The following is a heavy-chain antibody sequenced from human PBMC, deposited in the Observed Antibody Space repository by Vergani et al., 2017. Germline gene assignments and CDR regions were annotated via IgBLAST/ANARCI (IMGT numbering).Heavy chain of an antibody. D-gene: IGHD3-10*01. CDR2: ISGSGGRT. CDR1: GFTFSSYA. Sequence: EVQLLESGGGLVQPGGSLRLSCAASGFTFSSYAMSWVRQAPGKGLEWVSAISGSGGRTYYADSVKGRFTISRDNSKNTLYLQMNSLRAEDTAVYYCAKDGPDYYGSGSYYQDYWGQGTLVTVSS. V-gene: IGHV3-23*01. J-gene: IGHJ4*02. CDR3: AKDGPDYYGSGSYYQDY.